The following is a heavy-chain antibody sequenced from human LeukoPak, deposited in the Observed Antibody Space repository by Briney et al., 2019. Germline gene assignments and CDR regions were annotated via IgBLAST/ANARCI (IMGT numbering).Heavy chain of an antibody. D-gene: IGHD3-16*01. J-gene: IGHJ4*02. V-gene: IGHV4-59*12. CDR1: GGSISSYY. CDR3: ARGIGAADF. Sequence: SETLSLTCTVSGGSISSYYWSWIRQPPGKGLEWIGYIYYSGSTNYNPSLKSRVTMSVDKSKDQLSLKLNSATAADTALDYCARGIGAADFWGQGILATVSS. CDR2: IYYSGST.